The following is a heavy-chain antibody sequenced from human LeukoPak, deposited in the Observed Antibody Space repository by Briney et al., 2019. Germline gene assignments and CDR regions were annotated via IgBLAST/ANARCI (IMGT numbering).Heavy chain of an antibody. D-gene: IGHD3-10*01. CDR1: GFTFSGYS. Sequence: PGGSLRLSCAASGFTFSGYSMSWVRQAPGKGLEWVAFIRHDGTIKYYGDSVKGRFTISRDNAKNTLYLQMDSLRAEDTAVYYCAKDGPKTGSSDYWGQGTLVTVST. J-gene: IGHJ4*02. V-gene: IGHV3-30*02. CDR3: AKDGPKTGSSDY. CDR2: IRHDGTIK.